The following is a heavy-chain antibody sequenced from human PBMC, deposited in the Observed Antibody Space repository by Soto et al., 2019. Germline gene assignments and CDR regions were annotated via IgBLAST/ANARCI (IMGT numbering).Heavy chain of an antibody. CDR1: GGSIGSGGYY. D-gene: IGHD3-3*01. Sequence: SETLSLTCTVSGGSIGSGGYYWSWIRQHPGKGLEWIGYIYYSGSTYYNPSLKSRVTISIDTSKNQFSLKLSSVTAADTAVYYCARSTLQVLRFSNWFDPWGQGTLVTVSS. V-gene: IGHV4-31*03. CDR3: ARSTLQVLRFSNWFDP. CDR2: IYYSGST. J-gene: IGHJ5*02.